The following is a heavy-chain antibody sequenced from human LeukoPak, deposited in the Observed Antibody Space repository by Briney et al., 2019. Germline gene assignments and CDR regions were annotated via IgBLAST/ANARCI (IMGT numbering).Heavy chain of an antibody. CDR1: GFTFSSYS. CDR2: ISSSSSTI. CDR3: ARGNDYGDYDQTGAYYYYYMDV. J-gene: IGHJ6*03. D-gene: IGHD4-17*01. V-gene: IGHV3-48*01. Sequence: PGGSLRLSCAASGFTFSSYSMNWVRQAPGKGLEWVSYISSSSSTIYYADSVKGRFTISRDNAKNSLYLQMNSLRAEDTAVYYCARGNDYGDYDQTGAYYYYYMDVWGKGTTVTVSS.